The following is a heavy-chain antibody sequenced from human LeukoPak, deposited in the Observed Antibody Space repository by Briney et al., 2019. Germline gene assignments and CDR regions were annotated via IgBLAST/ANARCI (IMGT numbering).Heavy chain of an antibody. CDR2: INHSGST. V-gene: IGHV4-34*01. CDR1: GGSFSGYY. D-gene: IGHD2-8*01. J-gene: IGHJ6*02. Sequence: PSETLSLTCAVYGGSFSGYYWSWIRQPPGKGLEWIGEINHSGSTNYNPSLKSRVTMSVDTSKNQFSLKLSSVTAADTAVYYCAREGHCTNGVCSHYYYYGMDVWGQGTTVTVSS. CDR3: AREGHCTNGVCSHYYYYGMDV.